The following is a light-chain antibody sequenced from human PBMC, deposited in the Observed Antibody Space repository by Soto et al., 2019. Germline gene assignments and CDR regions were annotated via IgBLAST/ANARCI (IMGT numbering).Light chain of an antibody. Sequence: EIVLTQSPATLSLSPGNNATLSCRANQSVGSYLAWFQQKPGQAPRLLIYDASNRATGVPDRFSGSRSGTDFTLTISSLEPEDFAVYYCQQRTNWPPYTFGQGTKLELK. J-gene: IGKJ2*01. CDR2: DAS. V-gene: IGKV3-11*01. CDR1: QSVGSY. CDR3: QQRTNWPPYT.